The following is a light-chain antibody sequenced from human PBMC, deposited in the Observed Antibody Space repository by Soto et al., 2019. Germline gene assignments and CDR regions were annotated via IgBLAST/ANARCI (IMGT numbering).Light chain of an antibody. J-gene: IGLJ2*01. CDR2: QDS. V-gene: IGLV3-1*01. CDR3: QTWDISTVV. CDR1: KLGDKY. Sequence: SYELTQPPSVSVSPGQTASITCSGDKLGDKYASWYQQKPGQSPVLVIYQDSKRPSGIPDRFSGSNSGNTATLTISGTQAMDEADYYCQTWDISTVVFGGGTQLTVL.